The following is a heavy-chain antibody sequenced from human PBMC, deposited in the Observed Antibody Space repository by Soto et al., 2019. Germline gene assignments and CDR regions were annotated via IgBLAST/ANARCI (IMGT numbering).Heavy chain of an antibody. J-gene: IGHJ2*01. D-gene: IGHD1-26*01. CDR1: GFSFSSYW. Sequence: EVQLVESGGGLVQPGGSLRLSCVASGFSFSSYWMHWVSQAPGKGPVWVSRIKTDGSIITYADSVKGRFTISRDNAKNTLYLQMNTLRAEDTAVYYCARVGQGAWYFDLWGRGTLVTVSS. V-gene: IGHV3-74*01. CDR3: ARVGQGAWYFDL. CDR2: IKTDGSII.